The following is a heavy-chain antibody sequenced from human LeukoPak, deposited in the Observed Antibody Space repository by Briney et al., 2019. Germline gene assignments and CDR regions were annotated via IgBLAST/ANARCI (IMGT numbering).Heavy chain of an antibody. Sequence: PSETLSLTCAVYGGSFSGYYWSWIRQPPGKGLEWIGEINHSGSTNYNPSLKSRVTISVDTSKNQFSLKLSSVTAADTAVYYCARGYNWNDHAGLDYWGQGTLVTVSS. CDR3: ARGYNWNDHAGLDY. CDR1: GGSFSGYY. CDR2: INHSGST. D-gene: IGHD1-1*01. V-gene: IGHV4-34*01. J-gene: IGHJ4*02.